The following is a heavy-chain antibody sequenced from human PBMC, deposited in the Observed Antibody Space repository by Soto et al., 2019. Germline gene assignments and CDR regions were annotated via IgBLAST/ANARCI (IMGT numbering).Heavy chain of an antibody. CDR2: IYYSGST. J-gene: IGHJ5*02. D-gene: IGHD3-16*02. CDR3: ARVDVWGSYHPNRLAP. Sequence: SETLALTCTVSGGSISSGDYYWSWIRQPPGKGLEWIGYIYYSGSTYYNPSLKSRVTISVDTSKNQFSLKLSSVTAADTAVYYCARVDVWGSYHPNRLAPWGQRTLVTVSS. CDR1: GGSISSGDYY. V-gene: IGHV4-30-4*01.